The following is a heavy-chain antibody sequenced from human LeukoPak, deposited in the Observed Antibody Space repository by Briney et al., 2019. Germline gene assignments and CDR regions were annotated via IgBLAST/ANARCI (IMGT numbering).Heavy chain of an antibody. V-gene: IGHV4-38-2*02. CDR2: LYHSGST. CDR3: ARGSFATGGFDY. J-gene: IGHJ4*02. D-gene: IGHD1-14*01. Sequence: SETLSLTCTVSGYSISSGYYWGWIRQPPGKGLEWIGSLYHSGSTYYNPSLESRFTISADTSKNQFSLSLSSVTAADTAVYYCARGSFATGGFDYWGQGTLVTVSS. CDR1: GYSISSGYY.